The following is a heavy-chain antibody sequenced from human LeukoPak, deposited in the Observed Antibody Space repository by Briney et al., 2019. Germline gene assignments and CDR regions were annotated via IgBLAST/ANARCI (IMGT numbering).Heavy chain of an antibody. V-gene: IGHV3-74*01. J-gene: IGHJ4*02. CDR1: GFTFSSYW. Sequence: GGSLRLSCAASGFTFSSYWMHWVRQAPGKGLVWVSCINSDGSSTSYADSVKGRFTISRDNAKNTLYLQMNSLRAEDTAVYYCARVFPPYYYDSSGYNDYWGQGTLVTVSS. CDR3: ARVFPPYYYDSSGYNDY. D-gene: IGHD3-22*01. CDR2: INSDGSST.